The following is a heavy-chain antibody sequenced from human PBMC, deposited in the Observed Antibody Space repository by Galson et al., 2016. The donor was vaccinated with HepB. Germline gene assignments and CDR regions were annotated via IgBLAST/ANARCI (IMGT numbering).Heavy chain of an antibody. J-gene: IGHJ4*02. D-gene: IGHD3-10*01. CDR3: SRHHQRSGSGSYHSDFDS. CDR2: INPSSGGT. Sequence: SVKVSCKASGYTFTDYYIHWVRQAPGQGLEWMGWINPSSGGTKYVQKFQGRVTMTGDTSINTAYMELTRVRSDDTAVYYCSRHHQRSGSGSYHSDFDSWGQGTPITVSS. CDR1: GYTFTDYY. V-gene: IGHV1-2*02.